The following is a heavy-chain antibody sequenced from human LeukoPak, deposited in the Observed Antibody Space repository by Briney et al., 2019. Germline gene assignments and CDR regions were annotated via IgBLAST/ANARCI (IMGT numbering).Heavy chain of an antibody. Sequence: SETLSLTCAVYGGSFSDYFWSWIRQPPGKGLEWIGEISHSGSTTYNPSLRSRVTISGDTSKKQFSLKLSSVTAADTAVYYCARPCSSTSCHLHNWYFDLWGRGTLVTVSS. D-gene: IGHD2-2*01. CDR3: ARPCSSTSCHLHNWYFDL. CDR1: GGSFSDYF. CDR2: ISHSGST. V-gene: IGHV4-34*01. J-gene: IGHJ2*01.